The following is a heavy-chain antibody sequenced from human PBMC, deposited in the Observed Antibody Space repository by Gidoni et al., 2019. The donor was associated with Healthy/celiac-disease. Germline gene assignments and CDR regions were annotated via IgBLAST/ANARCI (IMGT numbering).Heavy chain of an antibody. CDR2: IRSKSYGGTT. CDR3: TRAAIPVDY. J-gene: IGHJ4*02. D-gene: IGHD2-2*02. Sequence: EVQLVESGGGLVQPGRSLRLSCTDSGFTFGDYGMSWVRQGPGKGLEWLGFIRSKSYGGTTEYAASVKVRFTISRDDSTSSADLQMNSLKTEDTAVYYCTRAAIPVDYWGQGTLVTVSS. CDR1: GFTFGDYG. V-gene: IGHV3-49*04.